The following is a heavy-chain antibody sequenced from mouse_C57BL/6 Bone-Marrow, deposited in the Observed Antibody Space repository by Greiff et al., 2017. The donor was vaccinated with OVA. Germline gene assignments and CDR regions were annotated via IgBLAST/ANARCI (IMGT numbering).Heavy chain of an antibody. V-gene: IGHV5-6*01. CDR1: GFTFSSYG. CDR2: ISSGGSSP. D-gene: IGHD2-4*01. Sequence: EVNVVESGGDLVKPGGSLKLSCAASGFTFSSYGMSWVRQTPDKRLEWVATISSGGSSPYYPDSVKGRFTISRDNAKNTLYLQMSSLKSEDTAMYYCAREDYDYRFAYWGQGTLVTVSA. CDR3: AREDYDYRFAY. J-gene: IGHJ3*01.